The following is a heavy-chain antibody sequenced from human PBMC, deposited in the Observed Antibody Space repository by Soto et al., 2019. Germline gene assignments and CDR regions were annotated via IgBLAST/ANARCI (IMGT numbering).Heavy chain of an antibody. Sequence: SLRLSCETSGFTFASTSMSWVRQAPGKGLEWVSSVTPSGDATYSADSVKGRFTISRDNSKNTLYLQMNSLRVEDTAVYYCAKLTTSWGQGTLVTVS. CDR1: GFTFASTS. V-gene: IGHV3-23*01. J-gene: IGHJ5*02. CDR2: VTPSGDAT. CDR3: AKLTTS.